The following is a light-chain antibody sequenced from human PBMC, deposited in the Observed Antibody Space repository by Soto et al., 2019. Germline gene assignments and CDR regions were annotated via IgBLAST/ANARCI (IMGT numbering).Light chain of an antibody. Sequence: QSVLTQPPSVSAAPGQGVTMSCSGTSSNIGRNFVAWYQQLPGTAPKLLIYDDTKRPFGIPGRFSASKSGASATLAITGLQPGDEADYYCGTWDSSLSILVFGGGTTLTVL. CDR2: DDT. V-gene: IGLV1-51*01. CDR1: SSNIGRNF. CDR3: GTWDSSLSILV. J-gene: IGLJ3*02.